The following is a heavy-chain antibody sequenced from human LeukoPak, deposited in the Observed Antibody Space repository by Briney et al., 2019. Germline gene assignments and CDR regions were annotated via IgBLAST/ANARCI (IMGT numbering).Heavy chain of an antibody. V-gene: IGHV3-66*02. CDR2: IYSGGST. CDR3: ARLQSYYYYMDV. CDR1: GFTVSSNY. D-gene: IGHD4-11*01. Sequence: GGSLRLSCAASGFTVSSNYMSWVRQAPGKGLEWVSVIYSGGSTYYADSVKGRFTISRDNSKNTLYLQMNSLRAEDTAVYYCARLQSYYYYMDVWGKGTTVTASS. J-gene: IGHJ6*03.